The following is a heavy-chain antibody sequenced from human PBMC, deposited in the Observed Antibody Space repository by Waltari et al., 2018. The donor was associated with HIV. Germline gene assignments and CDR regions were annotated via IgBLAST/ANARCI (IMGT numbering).Heavy chain of an antibody. V-gene: IGHV3-48*01. CDR1: GFTFSSYS. Sequence: EVQLVESGGDLVQPGGSLRLSCAASGFTFSSYSMTWARQAPGKGLELLSYISSSSSTIYYEDSVKGRFTISRDNAKNSLYLQMDSLRAEDTAMYYCARDGGRDGYKKFEYWGQGILVTVSS. CDR2: ISSSSSTI. CDR3: ARDGGRDGYKKFEY. J-gene: IGHJ4*02. D-gene: IGHD5-12*01.